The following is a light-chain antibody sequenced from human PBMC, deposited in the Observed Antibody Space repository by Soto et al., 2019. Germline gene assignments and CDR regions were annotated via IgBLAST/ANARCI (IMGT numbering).Light chain of an antibody. CDR1: QSVSSN. J-gene: IGKJ4*01. CDR3: QQYNRWPPLT. V-gene: IGKV3-15*01. CDR2: DAS. Sequence: EIVMTQSPDTLSVSPGERATLSCRSSQSVSSNLAWYQQTPGQAPRLLIYDASTRATGIPARFSGSGSGTEFTLTISSLQSEDLAVYYCQQYNRWPPLTFGGGTKVEIK.